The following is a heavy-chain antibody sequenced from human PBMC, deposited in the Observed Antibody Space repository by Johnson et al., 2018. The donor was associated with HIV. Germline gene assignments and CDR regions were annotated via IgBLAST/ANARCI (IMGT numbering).Heavy chain of an antibody. V-gene: IGHV3-30-3*01. J-gene: IGHJ3*02. CDR2: ISYDGSNK. CDR1: AFTFSSSA. D-gene: IGHD6-19*01. Sequence: QVQLVESGGGLVQPGGSLRLSCAASAFTFSSSAMHWVRQAPGKGLEWVAVISYDGSNKSYADPVKGRFTISRDNSKNTLYLQMNSLRAEDTAVYYCAKDLEEGQQWLIGAFDIWGQGTMVTVSS. CDR3: AKDLEEGQQWLIGAFDI.